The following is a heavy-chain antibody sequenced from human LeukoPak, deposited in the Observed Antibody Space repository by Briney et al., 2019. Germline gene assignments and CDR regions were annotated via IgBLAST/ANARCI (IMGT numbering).Heavy chain of an antibody. J-gene: IGHJ5*02. CDR1: GFTFSSYI. V-gene: IGHV3-21*01. CDR2: ISSNSNYI. D-gene: IGHD1-26*01. CDR3: ARDSGSPWWFDP. Sequence: PGGSLRLSCAASGFTFSSYIMNWVRQAPGKGLEWVSSISSNSNYIYYADSVRGRFTISRDNAKSSLYLQMNSLRAEDTAVYYCARDSGSPWWFDPWGQGTLVTVSS.